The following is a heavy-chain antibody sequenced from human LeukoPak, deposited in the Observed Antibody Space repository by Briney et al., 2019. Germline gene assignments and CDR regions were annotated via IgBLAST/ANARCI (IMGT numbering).Heavy chain of an antibody. V-gene: IGHV3-21*01. CDR1: GFTFSSYS. J-gene: IGHJ4*02. D-gene: IGHD5-18*01. CDR2: ISSSSSYI. CDR3: AGVRGYSYGQVDY. Sequence: PGGSLRLSCAASGFTFSSYSMNWVRQAPGKGLEWVSSISSSSSYIYYADSVKGRFTISRDNAKNSLYLQMNSLRAEDTAVYYCAGVRGYSYGQVDYWGQGTLVTVSS.